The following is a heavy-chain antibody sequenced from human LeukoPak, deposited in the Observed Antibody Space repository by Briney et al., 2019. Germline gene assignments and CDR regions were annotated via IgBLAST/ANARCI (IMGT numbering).Heavy chain of an antibody. CDR1: GFTISSYE. V-gene: IGHV3-48*03. J-gene: IGHJ4*02. Sequence: QTGGSLRLSCAASGFTISSYEMNWVRQAPGKGLEWISNISNIGNTIYYADSVKGRFTISRDNAKNSLYLQMNSLRAEDTAVYYCAREDRENRPLDYWGQGTLVTVSS. CDR3: AREDRENRPLDY. CDR2: ISNIGNTI.